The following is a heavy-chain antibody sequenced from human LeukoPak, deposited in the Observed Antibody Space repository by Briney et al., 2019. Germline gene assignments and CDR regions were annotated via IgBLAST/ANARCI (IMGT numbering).Heavy chain of an antibody. Sequence: ASVKVSCKASGYTFTEHFIHWVRQAPGQGLQYMGWIHPASANTVYAQMFHGRVTLTRDTPATTTYMELSGLRSDDTAVYYCARDLRPANLWGQGTLVTVSS. V-gene: IGHV1-2*02. D-gene: IGHD1-7*01. J-gene: IGHJ4*02. CDR1: GYTFTEHF. CDR2: IHPASANT. CDR3: ARDLRPANL.